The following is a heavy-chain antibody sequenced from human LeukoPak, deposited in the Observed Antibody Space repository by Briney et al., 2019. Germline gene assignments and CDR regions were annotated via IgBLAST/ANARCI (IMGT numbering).Heavy chain of an antibody. Sequence: SETLSLTCTVSGGSISSSGYYWGWIRQPPGKGLEWIGSIYYSGSTYYNPSLKSRVTISVDTSKNQFSLKPSSVTAADTAVYYCARADLEDYYDSSGYPNWFDPWGQGTLVTVSS. CDR3: ARADLEDYYDSSGYPNWFDP. CDR1: GGSISSSGYY. CDR2: IYYSGST. V-gene: IGHV4-39*07. D-gene: IGHD3-22*01. J-gene: IGHJ5*02.